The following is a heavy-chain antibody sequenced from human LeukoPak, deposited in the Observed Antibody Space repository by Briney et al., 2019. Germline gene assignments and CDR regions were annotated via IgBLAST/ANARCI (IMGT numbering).Heavy chain of an antibody. V-gene: IGHV4-59*01. CDR1: GGSISSYY. CDR3: AGDTVTSRNFQH. Sequence: SETLTLTCTASGGSISSYYWSWIRQPPGKGLEWIGYIYYSGSTNYNPSLKSRVTISVDTSKNQFSLRLTSVTAADTAVYFCAGDTVTSRNFQHWGQGTLVTVSS. J-gene: IGHJ1*01. D-gene: IGHD4-17*01. CDR2: IYYSGST.